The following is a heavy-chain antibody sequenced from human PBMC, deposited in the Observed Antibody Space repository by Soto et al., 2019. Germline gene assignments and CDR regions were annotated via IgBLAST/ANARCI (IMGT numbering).Heavy chain of an antibody. CDR3: ARRQRHGYGMDV. J-gene: IGHJ6*02. CDR1: GYSFTSYW. D-gene: IGHD6-25*01. CDR2: IYPGDSDT. Sequence: PXDSLKVSWNCSGYSFTSYWIGLVLQMPGKGLEWMGIIYPGDSDTRYSPSFQGQVTISADKSISTAYLQWSSLKASDTAMYCCARRQRHGYGMDVWGQGTTVTVSS. V-gene: IGHV5-51*03.